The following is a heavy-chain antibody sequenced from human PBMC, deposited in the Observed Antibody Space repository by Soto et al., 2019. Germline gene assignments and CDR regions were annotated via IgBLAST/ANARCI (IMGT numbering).Heavy chain of an antibody. J-gene: IGHJ6*02. CDR3: ARERITVFGDYFYYYGMDV. CDR1: GFTFSTYA. V-gene: IGHV3-30*04. CDR2: ISYDGSNK. D-gene: IGHD3-3*01. Sequence: LRLSCAASGFTFSTYAMHWVRQAPGKGLEWVAVISYDGSNKNNVDSVKGRFTISRDNSKNTLHLQMNSLRAEDTGVYYCARERITVFGDYFYYYGMDVWGQGTTVTVSS.